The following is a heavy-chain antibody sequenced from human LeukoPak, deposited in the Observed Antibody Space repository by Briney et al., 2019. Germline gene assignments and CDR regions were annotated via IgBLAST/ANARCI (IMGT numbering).Heavy chain of an antibody. J-gene: IGHJ4*02. V-gene: IGHV1-69*13. Sequence: ASVKVSCKASGGTLSSYAISWVRQAPGQGLEWMGGIIPIFGTANYAQKFQGRVTITADESTSTAYMELSSLRSEDTAVYYCARGTPGTYSSFDYWGQGTLVTVSS. D-gene: IGHD4-11*01. CDR1: GGTLSSYA. CDR2: IIPIFGTA. CDR3: ARGTPGTYSSFDY.